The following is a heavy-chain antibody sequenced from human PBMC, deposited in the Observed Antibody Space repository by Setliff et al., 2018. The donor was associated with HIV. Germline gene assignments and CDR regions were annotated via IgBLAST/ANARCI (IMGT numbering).Heavy chain of an antibody. CDR2: IYYSGST. CDR1: GGSISSDSYY. V-gene: IGHV4-39*07. J-gene: IGHJ2*01. D-gene: IGHD3-3*01. CDR3: LLWTGYYTYWFFDL. Sequence: SETLSLTCDVSGGSISSDSYYWAWIRQPPGKGLEWIGTIYYSGSTHYNPSLKSRLTISVDMSKNQLSLKLSSVAAADTAVYYCLLWTGYYTYWFFDLWGRGALVTVSS.